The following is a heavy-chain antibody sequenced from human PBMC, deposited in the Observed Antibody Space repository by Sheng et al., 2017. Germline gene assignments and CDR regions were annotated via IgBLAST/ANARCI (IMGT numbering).Heavy chain of an antibody. CDR1: GFTFANYA. CDR3: AKAQVAGSYNLDY. Sequence: QLVESGEAWSSLGGSLRLSCEGSGFTFANYAMNWVRQAPGTGLEWVSTISGSGDTSYYADFVRGRFTISRDNSKNTLYLQVNSLRAEDTAMYHCAKAQVAGSYNLDYWGQGTLVTVSS. CDR2: ISGSGDTS. J-gene: IGHJ4*02. V-gene: IGHV3-23*04. D-gene: IGHD6-19*01.